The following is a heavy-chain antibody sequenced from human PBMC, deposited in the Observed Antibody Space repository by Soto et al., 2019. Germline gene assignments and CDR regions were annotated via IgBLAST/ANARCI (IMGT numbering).Heavy chain of an antibody. Sequence: LSLSCTASGFTFGDYAMSGVRQAPVKGLEWVGFIRSKAYGGTTEYAASVKGRFTISRDDSKSIAYLQMNSLKTEDTAVYYCTRNDYVWGSYRSPDAFDIWGQGTMVTVSS. CDR3: TRNDYVWGSYRSPDAFDI. CDR2: IRSKAYGGTT. D-gene: IGHD3-16*02. V-gene: IGHV3-49*04. CDR1: GFTFGDYA. J-gene: IGHJ3*02.